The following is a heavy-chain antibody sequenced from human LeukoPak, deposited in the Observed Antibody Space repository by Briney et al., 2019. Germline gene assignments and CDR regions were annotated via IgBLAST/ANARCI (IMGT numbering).Heavy chain of an antibody. CDR3: AYQPPVGVMEQQLPIRFWFDP. CDR2: INPNSGGT. D-gene: IGHD6-13*01. V-gene: IGHV1-2*02. J-gene: IGHJ5*02. CDR1: GYTFTGYY. Sequence: ASVKVSCKASGYTFTGYYMHWVRQAPGQGLEWMGWINPNSGGTNYAQRFQGRVTMTRDTSISTAYMELSRLRSDDTAVYYCAYQPPVGVMEQQLPIRFWFDPWGQGTLVTVSS.